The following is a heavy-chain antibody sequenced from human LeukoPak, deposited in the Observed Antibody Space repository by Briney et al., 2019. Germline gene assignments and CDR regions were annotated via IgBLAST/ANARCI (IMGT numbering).Heavy chain of an antibody. Sequence: ASVKVSCKASGYTFTGYYMHWVRQAPGQGLEWMGWINPNRGSTNYAQKFHGRVTMTRDMSTSTVYMELSSLRSEDTAVYYCATGGHVRVYDSSAYYGHYWGQGTLVTVSS. V-gene: IGHV1-46*01. CDR2: INPNRGST. D-gene: IGHD3-22*01. J-gene: IGHJ4*02. CDR1: GYTFTGYY. CDR3: ATGGHVRVYDSSAYYGHY.